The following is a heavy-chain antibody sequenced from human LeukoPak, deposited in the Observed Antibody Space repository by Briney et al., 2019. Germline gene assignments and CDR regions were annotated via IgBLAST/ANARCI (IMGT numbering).Heavy chain of an antibody. D-gene: IGHD5-18*01. CDR3: AKLTRGYSYGPDDY. J-gene: IGHJ4*02. CDR1: AFTFSSYG. CDR2: ISGDGRDI. Sequence: PGGSLRLSCAASAFTFSSYGMSWVRQAPGKGLEWVSAISGDGRDISYADAVKGRFTISRDNSKNTLYLQMNSLRAEDTAVYYCAKLTRGYSYGPDDYWGQGTLVTVSS. V-gene: IGHV3-23*01.